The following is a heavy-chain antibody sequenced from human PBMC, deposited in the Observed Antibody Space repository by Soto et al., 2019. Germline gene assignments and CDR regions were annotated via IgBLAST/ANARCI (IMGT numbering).Heavy chain of an antibody. CDR1: GYIFTSYG. CDR3: ARVFDLRMTGNRGYNFDY. CDR2: ISANNGNR. D-gene: IGHD6-13*01. J-gene: IGHJ4*02. V-gene: IGHV1-18*01. Sequence: ASVKVSCKASGYIFTSYGISWVRQAPGQGLEWLGWISANNGNRNYAQELQGRVTMTTDTSTNTAYMELMSLTSDDTAVYYCARVFDLRMTGNRGYNFDYWGQGILVTVSS.